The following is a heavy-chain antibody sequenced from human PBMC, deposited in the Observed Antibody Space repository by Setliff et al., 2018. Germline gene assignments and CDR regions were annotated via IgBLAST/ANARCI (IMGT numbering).Heavy chain of an antibody. CDR1: GDSISSRTYY. V-gene: IGHV4-61*09. CDR2: IYTSWST. CDR3: ARAPRYFDSTGSYFDF. Sequence: PSETLSLTCTVSGDSISSRTYYWSWIRQPAGKGLEWLGQIYTSWSTVYNPSLKSRVTMSVDTSKSQFSLKLTSVTAADTAVYYCARAPRYFDSTGSYFDFWGQGTLVTVSS. D-gene: IGHD3-22*01. J-gene: IGHJ4*02.